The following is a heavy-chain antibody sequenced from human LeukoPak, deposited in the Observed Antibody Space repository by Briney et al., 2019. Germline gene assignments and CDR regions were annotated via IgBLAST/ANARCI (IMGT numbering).Heavy chain of an antibody. V-gene: IGHV3-74*01. J-gene: IGHJ4*02. CDR3: ARRINYYDSSGYYYVRYFDS. Sequence: GGSLRLSCAASGFTFSSYWMYWVRQAPGKGPVWVARINTDGSSLNYADSVKGRFIISRDNAKNTLYLQMNSLGAEDTAVYYCARRINYYDSSGYYYVRYFDSWGQGTLVAVSS. CDR2: INTDGSSL. CDR1: GFTFSSYW. D-gene: IGHD3-22*01.